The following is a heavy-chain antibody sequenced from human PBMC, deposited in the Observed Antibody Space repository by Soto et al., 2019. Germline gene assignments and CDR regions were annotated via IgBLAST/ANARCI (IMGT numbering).Heavy chain of an antibody. CDR2: ITKSGDST. CDR3: FFRPLLTEDTLNPLLYLVC. Sequence: GGSLRLSCAASGFTLRNYAMSWVRQTPGKGLEWVSLITKSGDSTYYADSVKGRFTISRDNSKNTLFLQMNSLRAEDTALYYCFFRPLLTEDTLNPLLYLVCGGGGTLFTVP. J-gene: IGHJ4*02. D-gene: IGHD2-8*01. V-gene: IGHV3-23*01. CDR1: GFTLRNYA.